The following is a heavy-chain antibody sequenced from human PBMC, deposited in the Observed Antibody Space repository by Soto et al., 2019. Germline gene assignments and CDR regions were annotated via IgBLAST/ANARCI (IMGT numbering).Heavy chain of an antibody. V-gene: IGHV3-33*01. Sequence: QVQLVESGGGVVQPGRSLRLSCAASGFAFSTYGMHWVRQAPGKGLDWVAVIWYDGSNKYYADSVKGRFTISRDNFKNTLYLPMNSLRVEDTAVYYCARAVGSFDYWGQGTLVTVSS. D-gene: IGHD3-10*01. CDR3: ARAVGSFDY. CDR2: IWYDGSNK. J-gene: IGHJ4*01. CDR1: GFAFSTYG.